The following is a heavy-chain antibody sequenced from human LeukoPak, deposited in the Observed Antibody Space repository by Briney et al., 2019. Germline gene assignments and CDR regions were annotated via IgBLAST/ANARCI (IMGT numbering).Heavy chain of an antibody. J-gene: IGHJ4*02. D-gene: IGHD6-19*01. V-gene: IGHV3-7*05. Sequence: GGSLRLSCAASGXAFSSYAMHWVRQAPGKGQEWVANIKKDGSKKHYVDSVKGRFTISRDNAKNSLYLQMNSLRDEDTAVYYCSRVDGGGSGWYEDFWGQGTLVTVSS. CDR3: SRVDGGGSGWYEDF. CDR1: GXAFSSYA. CDR2: IKKDGSKK.